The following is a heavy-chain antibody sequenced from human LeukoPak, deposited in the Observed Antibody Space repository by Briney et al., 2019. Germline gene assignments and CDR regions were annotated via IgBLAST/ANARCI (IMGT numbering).Heavy chain of an antibody. CDR2: ISGSGHST. CDR3: AKEEGYRYEY. J-gene: IGHJ4*02. D-gene: IGHD5-18*01. V-gene: IGHV3-23*01. CDR1: GFIFNSYA. Sequence: GGSLRLSCAASGFIFNSYAMTWVRQAPGKGLEWVSAISGSGHSTYYADAVKGRFTISRDNSKNALFLQMNSPRAEDTAVYYCAKEEGYRYEYRGQGTLVTVSS.